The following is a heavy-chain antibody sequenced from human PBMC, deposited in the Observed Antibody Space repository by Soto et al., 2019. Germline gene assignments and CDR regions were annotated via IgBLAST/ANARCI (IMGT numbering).Heavy chain of an antibody. CDR2: IRSKANSYAT. D-gene: IGHD6-13*01. Sequence: GGSLRLSCAASGFTFSGSAMHWVRQASGKGLEWVGRIRSKANSYATAYAASVKGRFTISRDDSKNTAYLQMNSLKTEDTAVYYCTRQPGIAAAGVFDYWGQGTLVTVSS. CDR3: TRQPGIAAAGVFDY. V-gene: IGHV3-73*01. CDR1: GFTFSGSA. J-gene: IGHJ4*02.